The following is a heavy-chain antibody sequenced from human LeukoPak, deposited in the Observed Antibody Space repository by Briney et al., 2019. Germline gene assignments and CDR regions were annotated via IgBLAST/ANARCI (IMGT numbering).Heavy chain of an antibody. D-gene: IGHD5-12*01. CDR1: GGSISSSSYY. CDR2: IYYSGST. Sequence: SETLSLTCTVSGGSISSSSYYWGWIRQPPGKGLEWIGSIYYSGSTYYNPSLKSRVTISVDTSKNQFSLKLSSVTAADTAVYYCARGVIVATIHDAFDIWGQGTMVTVSS. V-gene: IGHV4-39*07. CDR3: ARGVIVATIHDAFDI. J-gene: IGHJ3*02.